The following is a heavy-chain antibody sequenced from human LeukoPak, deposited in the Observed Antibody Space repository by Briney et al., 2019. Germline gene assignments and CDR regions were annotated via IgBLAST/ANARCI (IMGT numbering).Heavy chain of an antibody. D-gene: IGHD3-3*01. V-gene: IGHV4-34*01. J-gene: IGHJ6*02. CDR2: INHSGST. Sequence: PSETLSLTCAVYGGSFSGYYWSWIRQPPGKGLEWIGEINHSGSTNYNPSLKSRVPISVDTSKNQFSLKLSSVTAADTAVYYCVRSTIYYYYGMDVWGQGTTVTVSS. CDR3: VRSTIYYYYGMDV. CDR1: GGSFSGYY.